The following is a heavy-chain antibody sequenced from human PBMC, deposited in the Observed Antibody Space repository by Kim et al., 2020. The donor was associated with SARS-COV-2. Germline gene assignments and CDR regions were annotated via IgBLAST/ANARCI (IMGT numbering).Heavy chain of an antibody. CDR3: ARGEWFGELSNYYGMDV. D-gene: IGHD3-10*01. V-gene: IGHV4-34*01. Sequence: RKSRGTISVDTAKNQFSLKLSSVTAADTAVYYCARGEWFGELSNYYGMDVWGQGTTVTVSS. J-gene: IGHJ6*02.